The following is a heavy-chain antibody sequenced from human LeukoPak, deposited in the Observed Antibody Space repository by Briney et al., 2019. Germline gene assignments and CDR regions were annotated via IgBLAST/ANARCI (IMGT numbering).Heavy chain of an antibody. CDR1: GFTFSSYW. CDR2: IKQDGREK. CDR3: ARDNEDYDFWSGYYETRFDP. D-gene: IGHD3-3*01. Sequence: GGSLRLSCAASGFTFSSYWMSWVRQARWKGLEGVADIKQDGREKYYVDAVKGRFTISRDNAKNSLYLQMNRLRAEDTAVSYCARDNEDYDFWSGYYETRFDPWGQGTLVTVSS. J-gene: IGHJ5*02. V-gene: IGHV3-7*01.